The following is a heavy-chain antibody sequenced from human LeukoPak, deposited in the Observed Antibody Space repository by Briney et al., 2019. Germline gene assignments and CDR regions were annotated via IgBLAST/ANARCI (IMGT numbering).Heavy chain of an antibody. Sequence: SETLSLTCTVSGGSISSYYWSWIRQPPGKGLEWIGYIYYSGSTNYNPSLKSRVTISVDTSKNQFSLKLSSVTAAGTAVYYCARTPRDYGDYEGYYYMDVWGKGTTVTVSS. D-gene: IGHD4-17*01. V-gene: IGHV4-59*01. CDR3: ARTPRDYGDYEGYYYMDV. J-gene: IGHJ6*03. CDR1: GGSISSYY. CDR2: IYYSGST.